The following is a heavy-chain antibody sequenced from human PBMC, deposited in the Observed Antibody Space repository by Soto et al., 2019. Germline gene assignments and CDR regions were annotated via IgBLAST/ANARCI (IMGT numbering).Heavy chain of an antibody. Sequence: SQTLSLTCAISGDSVSSNSAAWNWIRQPPSRGLEWLGRTYYKSKWYNDYAVSVNSRITVNPDTSKNQFSLRLNSVTPEDAAVYYCAREVDDGPNWLDPWGQGTLVTVSS. CDR1: GDSVSSNSAA. J-gene: IGHJ5*02. D-gene: IGHD1-1*01. V-gene: IGHV6-1*01. CDR3: AREVDDGPNWLDP. CDR2: TYYKSKWYN.